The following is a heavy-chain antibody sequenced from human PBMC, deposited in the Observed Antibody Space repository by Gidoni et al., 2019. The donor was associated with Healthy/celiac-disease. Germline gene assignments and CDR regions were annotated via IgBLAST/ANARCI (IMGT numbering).Heavy chain of an antibody. J-gene: IGHJ5*02. D-gene: IGHD3-22*01. Sequence: QVQLVQSGAEVTTPGASVKVSCKASGYTFTSYYLHWVRQAPGQGLEWMGIINPSGGSTSYAQKLQGRVTMTRDTSTSTVYMELSSLRSEDTAVYYCARAEGYYYDSSGYSKAWFDPWGQGTLVTVSS. V-gene: IGHV1-46*04. CDR1: GYTFTSYY. CDR2: INPSGGST. CDR3: ARAEGYYYDSSGYSKAWFDP.